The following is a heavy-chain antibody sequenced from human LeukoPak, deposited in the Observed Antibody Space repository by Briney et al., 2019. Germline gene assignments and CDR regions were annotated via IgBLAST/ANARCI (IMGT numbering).Heavy chain of an antibody. CDR2: INHSGST. Sequence: TSSETLSLTCAVYGGSFSGYYWSWIRQPPGKGLEWIGEINHSGSTNYNPSLKSRVTISVDTSKNQFSLKLSSVTAADTAVYYCARRYYYDSSAQSGGYFDYWGQRTLVTVSS. D-gene: IGHD3-22*01. V-gene: IGHV4-34*01. J-gene: IGHJ4*02. CDR1: GGSFSGYY. CDR3: ARRYYYDSSAQSGGYFDY.